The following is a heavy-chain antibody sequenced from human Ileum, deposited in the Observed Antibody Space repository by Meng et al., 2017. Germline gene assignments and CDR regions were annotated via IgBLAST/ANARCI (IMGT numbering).Heavy chain of an antibody. V-gene: IGHV3-33*01. CDR1: GLTFSSYG. CDR2: VWYDGNPK. CDR3: ATTKGDYAWEN. Sequence: QVQLVESGGGVVQPGSSLRLSCAASGLTFSSYGMHWVRQAPGKGLEWVAVVWYDGNPKYYADSVKGRFTISRVNSKNMLYLEMNSLRAEDTAVYYCATTKGDYAWENWGQGTLVTVSS. J-gene: IGHJ4*02. D-gene: IGHD3-16*01.